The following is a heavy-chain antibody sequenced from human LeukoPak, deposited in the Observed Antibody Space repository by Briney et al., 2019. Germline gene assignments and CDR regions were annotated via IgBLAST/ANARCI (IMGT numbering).Heavy chain of an antibody. V-gene: IGHV3-33*06. D-gene: IGHD2-21*02. J-gene: IGHJ4*02. CDR2: IWYDGSNK. CDR3: AKTVYVVTAIRRNLFGGYFDY. Sequence: QPGRSLRLSCAASGFTFSSYGMHWVRQAPGKGLEWVAVIWYDGSNKYYADSVKGRFTISRDNSKNTLYLQMNSLRAEDTSVYYCAKTVYVVTAIRRNLFGGYFDYWGQGTLVTVSS. CDR1: GFTFSSYG.